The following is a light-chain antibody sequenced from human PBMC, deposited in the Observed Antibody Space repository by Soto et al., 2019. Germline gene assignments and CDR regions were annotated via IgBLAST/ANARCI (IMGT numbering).Light chain of an antibody. J-gene: IGKJ4*01. CDR3: QQYVSYPLP. Sequence: DIQVTQSPSTLSASVGDRVTITCRASQSISSWLAWYQQKPGKAPNLLIYKTSSLESGVPSRFSGSGSGTEFTLTVNSLQPDDFATYSCQQYVSYPLPFGGGAKV. CDR1: QSISSW. V-gene: IGKV1-5*03. CDR2: KTS.